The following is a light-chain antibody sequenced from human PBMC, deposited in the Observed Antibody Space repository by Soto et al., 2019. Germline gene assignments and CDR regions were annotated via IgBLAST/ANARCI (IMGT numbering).Light chain of an antibody. CDR1: SSDVCGYNY. Sequence: QSALAQPASVSGSPGQSITISCTGTSSDVCGYNYVSWYQQHPGKAPKLMIYEVSNRPSGVSNRFSGSKSGNTASLTISGLQAEDEADYYCSSYTSSSTGVFGTGTKVTVL. CDR3: SSYTSSSTGV. J-gene: IGLJ1*01. V-gene: IGLV2-14*01. CDR2: EVS.